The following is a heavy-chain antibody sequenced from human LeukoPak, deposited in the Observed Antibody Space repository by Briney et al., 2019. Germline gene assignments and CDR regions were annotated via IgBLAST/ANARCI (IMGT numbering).Heavy chain of an antibody. V-gene: IGHV4-59*01. D-gene: IGHD4-23*01. CDR1: GGSIGSYY. J-gene: IGHJ3*02. Sequence: SETLSLTCTVSGGSIGSYYWSWIRQPPGKGLEWIGYIYYSGSTTYNPSLKSRVTISVDTFKNQFSLKLSSVTAADTAVFYCARHQRGNSDAFTIWGQGTMVTVSS. CDR3: ARHQRGNSDAFTI. CDR2: IYYSGST.